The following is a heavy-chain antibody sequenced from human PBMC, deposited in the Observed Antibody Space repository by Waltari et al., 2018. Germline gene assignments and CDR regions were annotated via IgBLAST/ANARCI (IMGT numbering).Heavy chain of an antibody. V-gene: IGHV3-7*01. J-gene: IGHJ4*02. Sequence: EVHLVESGGGLVQPGGSLRLSCAASGFTFYSYWMSWVRQAPGKGLEWVANIKQDGSEKYYVDSVKGRFIISRDNAKDSYLELNSLRAEDTAVYYCARGGSRWFDFWGQGTLVTVSS. CDR1: GFTFYSYW. D-gene: IGHD3-10*01. CDR3: ARGGSRWFDF. CDR2: IKQDGSEK.